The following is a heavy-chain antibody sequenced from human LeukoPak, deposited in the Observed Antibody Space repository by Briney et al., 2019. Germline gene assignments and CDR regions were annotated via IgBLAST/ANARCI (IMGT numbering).Heavy chain of an antibody. Sequence: SETLSLTCTVSGYSISSGYYWGWIRQPPGKGLEWIGYIYYSGSTNYNPSLKSRVTISVDTSKNQFSLKLSSVTAADTAVYYCARVGGYSGYDYYYYYGMDVWGQGTTVTVSS. D-gene: IGHD5-12*01. J-gene: IGHJ6*02. CDR2: IYYSGST. CDR3: ARVGGYSGYDYYYYYGMDV. V-gene: IGHV4-38-2*02. CDR1: GYSISSGYY.